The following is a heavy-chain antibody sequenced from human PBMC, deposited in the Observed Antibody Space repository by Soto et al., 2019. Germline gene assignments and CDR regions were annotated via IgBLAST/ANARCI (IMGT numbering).Heavy chain of an antibody. CDR2: IIPILGIA. CDR3: ARHLEVPAAAILFEWFDP. D-gene: IGHD2-2*01. J-gene: IGHJ5*02. Sequence: SVKVSCKASGYTFTSYAMHWVRQAPGQRLELMGRIIPILGIANFAQKFQGRVTITADKSTSTAYMELSSLRSEDTAVYYCARHLEVPAAAILFEWFDPWGQGTLVTVSS. CDR1: GYTFTSYA. V-gene: IGHV1-69*04.